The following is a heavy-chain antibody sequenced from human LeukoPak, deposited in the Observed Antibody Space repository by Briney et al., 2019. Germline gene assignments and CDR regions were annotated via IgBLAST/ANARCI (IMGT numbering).Heavy chain of an antibody. CDR3: VRGDGRDY. CDR1: GFTFSTYA. D-gene: IGHD5-24*01. V-gene: IGHV3-21*01. J-gene: IGHJ4*02. CDR2: LSSSGSAV. Sequence: GGSLRLSCAASGFTFSTYAMHWVRQAPGKGLEWVSSLSSSGSAVFYADSVKGRFTISRDNTKNSLYLQMSSLRAEGTAVYYCVRGDGRDYWGQGTLVTVSS.